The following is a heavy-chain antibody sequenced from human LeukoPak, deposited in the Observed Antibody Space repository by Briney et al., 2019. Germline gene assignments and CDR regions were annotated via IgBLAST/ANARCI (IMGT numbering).Heavy chain of an antibody. D-gene: IGHD2-15*01. CDR1: GYSFTSYW. CDR3: ARFFYCSGGSCYNSNWFDP. J-gene: IGHJ5*02. Sequence: KRGESLKISCKGSGYSFTSYWIGWVRQMPGKGLEWMGILYSGYSDTRYSPSFQGQVTISADKSISTAYLQWSSLKASDTAMYYCARFFYCSGGSCYNSNWFDPWGQGTLVTVSS. CDR2: LYSGYSDT. V-gene: IGHV5-51*01.